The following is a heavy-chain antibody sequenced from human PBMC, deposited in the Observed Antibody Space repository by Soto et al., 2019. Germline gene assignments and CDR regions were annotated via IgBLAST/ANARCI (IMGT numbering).Heavy chain of an antibody. J-gene: IGHJ5*02. CDR2: ISYTGST. Sequence: SETLSLTCTVSGASISSRENYWTWIRQPPGKDLEWIGYISYTGSTHYNPSVRSRVIISMDTSKNQFSLQLSSLTAADTAVYYCATGSIQFFFDPWGQGTLVTVSS. CDR1: GASISSRENY. V-gene: IGHV4-30-4*01. D-gene: IGHD3-3*01. CDR3: ATGSIQFFFDP.